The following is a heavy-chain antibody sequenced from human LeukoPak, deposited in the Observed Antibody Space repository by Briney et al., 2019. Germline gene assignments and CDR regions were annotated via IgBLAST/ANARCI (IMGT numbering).Heavy chain of an antibody. V-gene: IGHV1-2*02. J-gene: IGHJ5*02. CDR1: GYTFTGYY. CDR3: ARGVDRTDYYDSSGYYYH. D-gene: IGHD3-22*01. CDR2: INPNSGGT. Sequence: ASVKVSCKASGYTFTGYYMHWVRQAPGQGLEWMGWINPNSGGTNYAQKFQGRVTMTRDTSISTAYMELSRLRSDDTAVYYCARGVDRTDYYDSSGYYYHWGQGTLVTVSS.